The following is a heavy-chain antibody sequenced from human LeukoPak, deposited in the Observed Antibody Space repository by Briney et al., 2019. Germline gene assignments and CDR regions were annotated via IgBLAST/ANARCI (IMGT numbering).Heavy chain of an antibody. Sequence: GGSLRLSCTASGFTFGDYAMSWVRQAPGKGLEWVGFIRSRTHGGTTEFAAPVKDRFSISRDDSKRIAYLQMNSLKTEDTAVYYCTAELGIGHFDYWGQGTLVTVSS. CDR3: TAELGIGHFDY. CDR1: GFTFGDYA. D-gene: IGHD7-27*01. V-gene: IGHV3-49*04. CDR2: IRSRTHGGTT. J-gene: IGHJ4*02.